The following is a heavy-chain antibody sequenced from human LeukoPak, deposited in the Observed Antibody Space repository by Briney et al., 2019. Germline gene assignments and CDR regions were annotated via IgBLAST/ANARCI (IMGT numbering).Heavy chain of an antibody. Sequence: PGGSLRLSCAASGFTFSSYSMNWVRQAPGKGLEWVSSISSSSSYIYYADSVKGRFTISRDNAKNSLYLQMNSLRAEDTAVYYCASSTNSVTHDAFDIWGQGTMVTVSS. CDR2: ISSSSSYI. J-gene: IGHJ3*02. V-gene: IGHV3-21*01. CDR1: GFTFSSYS. D-gene: IGHD4-17*01. CDR3: ASSTNSVTHDAFDI.